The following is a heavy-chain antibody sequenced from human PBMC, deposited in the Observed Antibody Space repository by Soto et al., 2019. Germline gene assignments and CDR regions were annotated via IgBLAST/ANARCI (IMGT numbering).Heavy chain of an antibody. CDR3: ARPSTYYYDSSGYFPFRY. CDR1: GGSLSSSSYY. J-gene: IGHJ4*02. CDR2: IYYSGST. V-gene: IGHV4-39*01. Sequence: XTLSLPCTVSGGSLSSSSYYWGWIRQPPGKGLEWIGSIYYSGSTYYNPSVKSRVTIYVDTSKNQFSLKLSSVTAEDTAVYYCARPSTYYYDSSGYFPFRYWGQGTLGTVSS. D-gene: IGHD3-22*01.